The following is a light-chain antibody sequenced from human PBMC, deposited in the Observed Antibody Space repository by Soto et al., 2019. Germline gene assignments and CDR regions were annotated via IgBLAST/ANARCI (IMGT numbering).Light chain of an antibody. CDR3: QQRSSWPT. Sequence: EIVLTQSPVTLSLSPGERATLSCRASQSVGSYLVWCQQKPGQAPRLLIFDASTRATDIPDRFSGSGSGTDFTLTISSLEPEDFAIYYCQQRSSWPTFGGGTRVEIK. CDR2: DAS. J-gene: IGKJ4*01. V-gene: IGKV3-11*01. CDR1: QSVGSY.